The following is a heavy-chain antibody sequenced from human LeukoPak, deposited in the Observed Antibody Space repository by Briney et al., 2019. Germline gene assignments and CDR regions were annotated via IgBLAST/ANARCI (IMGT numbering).Heavy chain of an antibody. D-gene: IGHD6-13*01. V-gene: IGHV3-21*01. J-gene: IGHJ4*02. Sequence: PGGSLRLSCAASGFTFSSYSMNWVRQAPGKGLEWVSSISSSSSYIYYADSVKGRFTISRDNAKNSLYLQMNSLRAEDTAVYYCARDILRIAAAGNTDAHFDYWGQGTLVTVSS. CDR2: ISSSSSYI. CDR3: ARDILRIAAAGNTDAHFDY. CDR1: GFTFSSYS.